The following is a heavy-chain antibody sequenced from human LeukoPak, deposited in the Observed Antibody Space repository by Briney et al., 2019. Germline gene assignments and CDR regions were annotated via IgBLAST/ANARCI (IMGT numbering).Heavy chain of an antibody. Sequence: NPSETLSLTCAVYGGSFSGYYWSWIRQPPGKGLEWIGEINHSGSTNYNPSLKSRVTISVDTSKNQFSLKLSSVTAADTAVYYGARSAMYYYGSGSFNWFDPWGQGTLVTVSS. J-gene: IGHJ5*02. CDR2: INHSGST. V-gene: IGHV4-34*01. CDR3: ARSAMYYYGSGSFNWFDP. D-gene: IGHD3-10*01. CDR1: GGSFSGYY.